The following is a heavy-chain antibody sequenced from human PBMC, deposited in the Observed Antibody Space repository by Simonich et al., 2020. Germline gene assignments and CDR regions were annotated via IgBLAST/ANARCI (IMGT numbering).Heavy chain of an antibody. J-gene: IGHJ4*02. D-gene: IGHD6-13*01. CDR1: GFTFSSYG. CDR2: IWYDGSNK. Sequence: GGGVVQPWRSLRLSCAASGFTFSSYGMHWVRQAPGKGLEWVAVIWYDGSNKYYADSVKGRFTISRDNSKNTLYLQMNSLRAEDTAMYYCAKDKGAAASDYFDYWGQGTLVTVSS. V-gene: IGHV3-30*18. CDR3: AKDKGAAASDYFDY.